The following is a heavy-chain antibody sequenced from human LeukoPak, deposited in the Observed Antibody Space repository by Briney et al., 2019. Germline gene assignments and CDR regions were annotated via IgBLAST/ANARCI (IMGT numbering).Heavy chain of an antibody. CDR3: AKDYLPSEWFGEYNWFDP. CDR2: ISGSGGST. V-gene: IGHV3-23*01. J-gene: IGHJ5*02. Sequence: GGSLRLSCAASGFTFSSYGMSWVRQAPGKGLEWVSAISGSGGSTYYADSVKGRFTISRNNSKNTLYLQMNSLRAEDTAVYYCAKDYLPSEWFGEYNWFDPWGQGTLVTVSS. CDR1: GFTFSSYG. D-gene: IGHD3-10*01.